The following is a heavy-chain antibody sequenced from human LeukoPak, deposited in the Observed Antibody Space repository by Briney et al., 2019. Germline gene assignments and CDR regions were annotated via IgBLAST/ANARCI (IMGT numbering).Heavy chain of an antibody. CDR3: ARDNGMDV. J-gene: IGHJ6*02. Sequence: GGSLRLSCAASGFTFSSYGMHWVRQAPGKGLEWVAVISYDGSNKYYADSVKGRFTISRDNAQNSLYLQMNSLRAEDTAVYYCARDNGMDVWGQGTTVIVSS. V-gene: IGHV3-30*03. CDR1: GFTFSSYG. CDR2: ISYDGSNK.